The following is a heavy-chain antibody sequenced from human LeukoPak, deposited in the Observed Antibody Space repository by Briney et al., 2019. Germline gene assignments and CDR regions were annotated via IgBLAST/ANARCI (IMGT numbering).Heavy chain of an antibody. CDR1: GGSISSGGYF. Sequence: PSQTLSLTCTVSGGSISSGGYFWTWIRQHPGKGLEWIGYIYYSGSTYYNPSLKSRVTISVDTSKNQFSLKLSSVTAADTAVYYCARVHGFYYYYGMDVWGQGTTVTVSS. J-gene: IGHJ6*02. CDR3: ARVHGFYYYYGMDV. V-gene: IGHV4-31*03. CDR2: IYYSGST.